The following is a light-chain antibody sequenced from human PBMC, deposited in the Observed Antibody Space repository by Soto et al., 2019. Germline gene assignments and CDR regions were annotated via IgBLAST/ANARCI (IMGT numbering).Light chain of an antibody. J-gene: IGLJ2*01. Sequence: SALTQPASVSGSPGQSITISCTGTSSDVGSYNLVSWYQQHPGKAPKLLIYEVSKRPSGVSTRFSGSKSANTASLTISGLQAEDEADYYCCSYVGSSTVVFGGGTK. CDR3: CSYVGSSTVV. CDR1: SSDVGSYNL. V-gene: IGLV2-23*02. CDR2: EVS.